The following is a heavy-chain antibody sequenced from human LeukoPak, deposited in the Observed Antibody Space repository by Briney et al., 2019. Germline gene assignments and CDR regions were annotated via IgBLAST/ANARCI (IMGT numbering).Heavy chain of an antibody. J-gene: IGHJ4*02. V-gene: IGHV1-46*01. D-gene: IGHD1-26*01. CDR2: INPSGGST. Sequence: ASVKVSCKASGYTFTSYYMHWVRQAPGQGLEWMGIINPSGGSTSYAQKFQGRVTMTRDTSTSTVYMELSSLRSEDTAVYYCARVGRSGSYRGCIDYWGQGTLVTVSS. CDR1: GYTFTSYY. CDR3: ARVGRSGSYRGCIDY.